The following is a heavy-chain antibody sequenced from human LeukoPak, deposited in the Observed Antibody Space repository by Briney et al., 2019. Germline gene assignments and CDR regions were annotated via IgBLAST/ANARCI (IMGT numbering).Heavy chain of an antibody. CDR1: GGTFSSYA. CDR3: ASGGGSGSYYDNY. V-gene: IGHV1-69*04. J-gene: IGHJ4*02. Sequence: SVKVSCKASGGTFSSYAISWVRQAPGQGLEWVGRIIPILGIANYAQKFQGRVTITADKSTSTAYMELSSLRSEDTAVYYCASGGGSGSYYDNYWGQGTLVTVSS. D-gene: IGHD3-10*01. CDR2: IIPILGIA.